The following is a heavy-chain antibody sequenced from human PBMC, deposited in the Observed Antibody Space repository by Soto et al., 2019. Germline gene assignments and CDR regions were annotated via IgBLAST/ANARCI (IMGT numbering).Heavy chain of an antibody. Sequence: GASVKVSCKASGYTFTNYAMHWVRQAPGQRLEWMGWINVGNGNTKYSQKFQGRVTITWDTSASTAYMDLSSLRSEDTAVYYCARVSSSWFDPWGQGTLVTVSS. V-gene: IGHV1-3*01. CDR2: INVGNGNT. CDR3: ARVSSSWFDP. D-gene: IGHD6-13*01. J-gene: IGHJ5*02. CDR1: GYTFTNYA.